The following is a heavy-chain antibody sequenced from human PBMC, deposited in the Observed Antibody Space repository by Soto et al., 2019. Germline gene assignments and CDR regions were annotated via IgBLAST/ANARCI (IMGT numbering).Heavy chain of an antibody. Sequence: QVQLEQSGAEVKKPGAAVKLSCKASGHTFSSDYMHWLRQAPGQGLEWMGNIIPGGGASYAPKFEDRVSMARDSSTNTVFLELSRLTSEDTAVYFCARATVYGYWFFELWGRGTLITVSS. CDR1: GHTFSSDY. CDR2: IIPGGGA. J-gene: IGHJ2*01. CDR3: ARATVYGYWFFEL. V-gene: IGHV1-46*01. D-gene: IGHD4-17*01.